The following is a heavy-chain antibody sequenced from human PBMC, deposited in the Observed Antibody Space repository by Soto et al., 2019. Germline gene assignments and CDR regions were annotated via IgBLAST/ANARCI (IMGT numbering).Heavy chain of an antibody. CDR3: AKGFIVVVTAIRPDDNFGV. J-gene: IGHJ3*01. V-gene: IGHV3-23*01. D-gene: IGHD2-21*02. Sequence: EVQLLESGGVLVHPGGSLILSCAASGFTFNTFAMNWVRQAPGKGLEWVTALSGSGGTTYYADSVKGRFTISRDTSKNPLYLQMNSLIAEDTAVYYCAKGFIVVVTAIRPDDNFGVWGQGTLVTVSS. CDR1: GFTFNTFA. CDR2: LSGSGGTT.